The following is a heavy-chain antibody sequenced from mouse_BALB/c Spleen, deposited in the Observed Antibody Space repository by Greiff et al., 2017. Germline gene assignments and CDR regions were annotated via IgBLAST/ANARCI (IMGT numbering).Heavy chain of an antibody. CDR2: IYPGDGDT. CDR3: ARFYYGSSKYFDV. V-gene: IGHV1-80*01. CDR1: GYAFSSYW. J-gene: IGHJ1*01. D-gene: IGHD1-1*01. Sequence: QVQLQQSGAELVRPGSSVKISCKASGYAFSSYWMNWVKQRPGQGLEWIGQIYPGDGDTNYNGKFKGKATLTADKSSSTAYMQLSSLTSEDSAVYFCARFYYGSSKYFDVWGAGTTVTVSS.